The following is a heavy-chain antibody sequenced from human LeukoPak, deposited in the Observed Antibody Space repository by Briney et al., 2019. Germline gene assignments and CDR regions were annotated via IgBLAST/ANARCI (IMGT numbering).Heavy chain of an antibody. CDR3: ARSHDYGDYRFFDY. V-gene: IGHV1-2*02. D-gene: IGHD4-17*01. Sequence: ASVKVSCKASGYTFTGYYMHWVRQAPGQGLEWMGWINPNSGGTNYAQKFQGRVTMTRDTSISTACMELSRLRSDDTAVYYCARSHDYGDYRFFDYWGQGTLVTVSS. J-gene: IGHJ4*02. CDR2: INPNSGGT. CDR1: GYTFTGYY.